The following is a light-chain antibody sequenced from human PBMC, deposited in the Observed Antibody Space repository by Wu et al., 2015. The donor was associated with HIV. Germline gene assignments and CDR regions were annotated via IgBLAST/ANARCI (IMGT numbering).Light chain of an antibody. CDR3: QQHNTYSRT. Sequence: DIQMTQSPSTLSASVGDRVTITCRASENINTWLAWYQQKPGKAPKLLIYKASSLETGVPSRFSGSGSGTEFTLTISSLQPGDFATYYCQQHNTYSRTFGQGTKVDIK. J-gene: IGKJ1*01. CDR2: KAS. CDR1: ENINTW. V-gene: IGKV1-5*03.